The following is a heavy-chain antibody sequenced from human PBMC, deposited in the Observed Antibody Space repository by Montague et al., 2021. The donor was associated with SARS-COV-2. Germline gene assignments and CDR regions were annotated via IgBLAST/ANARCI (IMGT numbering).Heavy chain of an antibody. CDR2: IYYSGST. D-gene: IGHD5-12*01. CDR3: ARDLWVWLSGEGSLDS. Sequence: SETLSLTCTVSGGSISSSSYYWGWIRQPPGKGLEWIGSIYYSGSTYYNPSLKSRVTISVDTSKNQFSLKLSSVTAADTAVYYCARDLWVWLSGEGSLDSWGQGTLVTVSS. V-gene: IGHV4-39*07. CDR1: GGSISSSSYY. J-gene: IGHJ4*02.